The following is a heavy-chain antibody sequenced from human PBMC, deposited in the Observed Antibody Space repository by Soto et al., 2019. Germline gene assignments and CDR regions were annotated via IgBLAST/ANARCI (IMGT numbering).Heavy chain of an antibody. Sequence: ASAMVSCKXSGYTFTSYGIHWVRQAPGQRLEWMGWINAANGDTKYSPKFQGRVTITRDTSASTAYMELSSLRSEDTAVYYCVRRHVSATGIDWFDPWGQGTLVTVSS. D-gene: IGHD6-13*01. CDR2: INAANGDT. V-gene: IGHV1-3*01. J-gene: IGHJ5*02. CDR3: VRRHVSATGIDWFDP. CDR1: GYTFTSYG.